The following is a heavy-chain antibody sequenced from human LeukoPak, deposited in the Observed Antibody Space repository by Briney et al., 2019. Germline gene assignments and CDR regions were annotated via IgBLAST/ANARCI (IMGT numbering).Heavy chain of an antibody. CDR1: DFSFITDA. V-gene: IGHV3-23*01. Sequence: GGTLRLSCAASDFSFITDAMSWVWQAPGKGLEWVSTISGGGDATYYADSVKGRFTISRDNSKKTLYLQMNSLGVEDTAVSYCARASSMLRAPLVIYYFDFWGQGTLVTVSS. D-gene: IGHD3-10*01. J-gene: IGHJ4*02. CDR2: ISGGGDAT. CDR3: ARASSMLRAPLVIYYFDF.